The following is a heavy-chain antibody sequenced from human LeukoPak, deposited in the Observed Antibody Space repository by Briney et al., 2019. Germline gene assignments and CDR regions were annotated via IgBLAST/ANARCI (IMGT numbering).Heavy chain of an antibody. CDR1: GGTFSSYA. Sequence: SVKLSCKASGGTFSSYAISWVRQAPGQGLEWMGGIIPIFGTANYAQKFQGRVTITADESTSTAYMELSSLRSEDTAVYYCAREGPYSSGWLLDYWGQGTLVTVSS. J-gene: IGHJ4*02. CDR3: AREGPYSSGWLLDY. D-gene: IGHD6-19*01. V-gene: IGHV1-69*13. CDR2: IIPIFGTA.